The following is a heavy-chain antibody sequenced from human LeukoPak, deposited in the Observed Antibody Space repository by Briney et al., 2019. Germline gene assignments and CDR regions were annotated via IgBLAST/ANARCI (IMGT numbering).Heavy chain of an antibody. CDR2: IKQDGTEK. V-gene: IGHV3-7*01. D-gene: IGHD2-2*01. CDR3: ARRTGQLPQYYFDY. Sequence: PGGSLRLSCAASGFTVSSNYMSWVRQAPGKGLEWVANIKQDGTEKYYVDSVKGRFTISRDNAKNSLYLQMNSLRAGDTAVYYCARRTGQLPQYYFDYWGQGTLVTVSS. J-gene: IGHJ4*02. CDR1: GFTVSSNY.